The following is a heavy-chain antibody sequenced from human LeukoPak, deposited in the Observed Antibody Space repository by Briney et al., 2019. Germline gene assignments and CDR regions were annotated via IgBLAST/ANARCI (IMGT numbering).Heavy chain of an antibody. D-gene: IGHD1-26*01. CDR3: ATSGRIKRDAFDI. V-gene: IGHV3-30*02. CDR2: IRYDGNNK. J-gene: IGHJ3*02. CDR1: GFTFSSSG. Sequence: GGSLRLSCAASGFTFSSSGMHWVRQAPGKGLEWVAFIRYDGNNKYYADSVKGRFTISRDNSKNTLYLQMNSLRAEDTAVYYCATSGRIKRDAFDIWGQGTMVTVSS.